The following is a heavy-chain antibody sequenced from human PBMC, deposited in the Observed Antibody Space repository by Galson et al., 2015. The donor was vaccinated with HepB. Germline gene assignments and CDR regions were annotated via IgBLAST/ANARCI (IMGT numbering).Heavy chain of an antibody. Sequence: SVKVSCKASGYTFTSYGISWVRQAPGQGLEWMGWISAYNGNTNYAQKLQGRVTMTTDTSASTAYMELSSLRSEDTAVYYCARGGGFWSGHALFDYWGQGTLVTVSS. CDR2: ISAYNGNT. CDR3: ARGGGFWSGHALFDY. D-gene: IGHD3-3*01. V-gene: IGHV1-18*01. J-gene: IGHJ4*02. CDR1: GYTFTSYG.